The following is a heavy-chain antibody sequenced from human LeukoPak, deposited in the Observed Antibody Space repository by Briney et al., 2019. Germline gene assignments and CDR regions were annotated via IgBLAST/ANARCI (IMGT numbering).Heavy chain of an antibody. CDR1: GFTFSSYA. CDR2: ISSNGGST. D-gene: IGHD3-22*01. CDR3: ARGRSGYYYGLRAFDI. V-gene: IGHV3-64D*06. Sequence: QPGGSLRLSCSASGFTFSSYAMHWVRQAPGKGLEYVSAISSNGGSTYYADSVKGRFTISRDNSKNTLYLQMSSLRAEDTAVYYCARGRSGYYYGLRAFDIWGQGTMVTVSS. J-gene: IGHJ3*02.